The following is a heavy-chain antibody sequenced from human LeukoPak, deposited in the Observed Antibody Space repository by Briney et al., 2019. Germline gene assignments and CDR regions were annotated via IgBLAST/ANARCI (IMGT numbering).Heavy chain of an antibody. Sequence: GGSLRLSCAASGFTFSSYWMSWVRQAPGKGLEWVANIKKDGSEKYYVDSVKGRFTISRDNAKNSLYLQMNSLRAEDTAVYYCARGEGWLQAEYFQHWGQGTLVTVSS. J-gene: IGHJ1*01. CDR2: IKKDGSEK. V-gene: IGHV3-7*01. D-gene: IGHD5-24*01. CDR1: GFTFSSYW. CDR3: ARGEGWLQAEYFQH.